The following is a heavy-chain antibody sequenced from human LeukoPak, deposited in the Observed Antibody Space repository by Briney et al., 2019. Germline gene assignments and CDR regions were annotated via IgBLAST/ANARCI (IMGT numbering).Heavy chain of an antibody. J-gene: IGHJ4*02. V-gene: IGHV1-69-2*01. Sequence: ASVKVSCQASVYTLPDYYIHWLQPAPAKGRDWMGRHDPEDGETIYPEKFQGRVTIPADPPTDTAYMELSSLRSEDTAVYYCAPSRRYSSSWVDCRGQGTLVTICS. CDR1: VYTLPDYY. CDR2: HDPEDGET. CDR3: APSRRYSSSWVDC. D-gene: IGHD6-13*01.